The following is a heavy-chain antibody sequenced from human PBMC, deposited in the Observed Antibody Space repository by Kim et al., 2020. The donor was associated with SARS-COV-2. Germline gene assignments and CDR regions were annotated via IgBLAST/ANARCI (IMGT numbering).Heavy chain of an antibody. V-gene: IGHV4-31*03. Sequence: SETLSLTCTVSGGSISSGGYYWSWIRQHPGKGLEWIGYIYYSGSTYYNPSLKSRVTISVDTSKNQFSLKLSSVTAADTTVYYCARDLSGSGYYYGSGSKGSYNGFDPWGQGTLVTVSS. CDR3: ARDLSGSGYYYGSGSKGSYNGFDP. J-gene: IGHJ5*02. CDR2: IYYSGST. CDR1: GGSISSGGYY. D-gene: IGHD3-10*01.